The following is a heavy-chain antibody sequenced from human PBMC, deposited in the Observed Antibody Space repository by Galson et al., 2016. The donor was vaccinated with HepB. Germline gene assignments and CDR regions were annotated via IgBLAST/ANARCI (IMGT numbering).Heavy chain of an antibody. CDR1: GFNFDDYV. Sequence: SLRLSCAATGFNFDDYVMVWVRQAPGKGLEWVSGISWNSDNVAYADSVKGRFTISRDNAKNSVYLQMNSLRAEDTAIYYCAKGALTGGSPIDYWGQGTMVTVSS. CDR2: ISWNSDNV. V-gene: IGHV3-9*01. CDR3: AKGALTGGSPIDY. J-gene: IGHJ4*02. D-gene: IGHD2-15*01.